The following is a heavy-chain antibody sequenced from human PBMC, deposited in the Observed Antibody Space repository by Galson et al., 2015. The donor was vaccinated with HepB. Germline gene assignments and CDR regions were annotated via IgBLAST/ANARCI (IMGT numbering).Heavy chain of an antibody. J-gene: IGHJ4*02. CDR1: GFTFSGSG. D-gene: IGHD4-17*01. V-gene: IGHV3-73*01. Sequence: SLRLSCAASGFTFSGSGVHWVRQASGKGLEWVGRIRSKANNYATVYAASVKGRFTISRDDSKNTAYLQMNSLKTEDTAVYYCGRGLYGDQNDYWGQGTLVTVSS. CDR2: IRSKANNYAT. CDR3: GRGLYGDQNDY.